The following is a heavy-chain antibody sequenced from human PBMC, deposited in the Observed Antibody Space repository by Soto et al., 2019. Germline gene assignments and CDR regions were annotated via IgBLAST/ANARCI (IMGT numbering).Heavy chain of an antibody. CDR1: GFTFSSYA. V-gene: IGHV3-23*01. CDR2: ISGSGGST. D-gene: IGHD6-6*01. Sequence: EVQLLESGGGLVQPGGSLRLSCAASGFTFSSYAMSWVRQAPGKGLEWVSAISGSGGSTYYADSVKGRFTISRDNSKNTLYLQMNSLRAEHTAVYYCAKSSSAPQDDYYYYYGMDVWGQGTTVTVSS. J-gene: IGHJ6*02. CDR3: AKSSSAPQDDYYYYYGMDV.